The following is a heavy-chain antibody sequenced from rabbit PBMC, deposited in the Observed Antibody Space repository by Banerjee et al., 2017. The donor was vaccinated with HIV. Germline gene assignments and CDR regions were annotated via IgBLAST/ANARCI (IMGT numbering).Heavy chain of an antibody. D-gene: IGHD5-1*01. V-gene: IGHV1S45*01. CDR1: GFSFSSSYY. CDR3: ARSTLGSGGGDGYFNL. Sequence: QEQLVESGGDLVQPEGSLTLTCTASGFSFSSSYYMCWVRQAPGKGLEWIGCIYTDSSGSTWYASWVNGRFTISKTSSTTVTLQMTSLTAADTATYFCARSTLGSGGGDGYFNLWGPGTLVTVS. CDR2: IYTDSSGST. J-gene: IGHJ4*01.